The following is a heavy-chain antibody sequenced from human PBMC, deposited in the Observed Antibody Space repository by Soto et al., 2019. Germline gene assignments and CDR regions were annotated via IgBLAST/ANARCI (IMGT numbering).Heavy chain of an antibody. V-gene: IGHV4-59*01. D-gene: IGHD2-15*01. Sequence: TSETLSLTCTVSGGSISSYYWSWIRQPPGKGLEWIGYIYYSGSTNYNPSLKSRVTISVDTSKNQFSLKLSSVTAADTAVYYCGRGRYCSGGSCTGGFDYWGQGTLVTVSS. CDR1: GGSISSYY. J-gene: IGHJ4*02. CDR3: GRGRYCSGGSCTGGFDY. CDR2: IYYSGST.